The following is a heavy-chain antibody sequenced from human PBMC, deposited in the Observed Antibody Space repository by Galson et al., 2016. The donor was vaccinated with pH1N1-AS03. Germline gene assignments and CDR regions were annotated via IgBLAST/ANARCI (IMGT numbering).Heavy chain of an antibody. D-gene: IGHD2/OR15-2a*01. CDR3: STGVRYAFYAPFDR. Sequence: SLRLSCAASGFTFSSYAMSWVRQTPGKGLEWVSAISGSGVTTYYAESVKGRFTIPRDTSKTTVSLQMNSLSADDTAIYYCSTGVRYAFYAPFDRGCQATLFTVSS. J-gene: IGHJ4*02. CDR2: ISGSGVTT. V-gene: IGHV3-23*01. CDR1: GFTFSSYA.